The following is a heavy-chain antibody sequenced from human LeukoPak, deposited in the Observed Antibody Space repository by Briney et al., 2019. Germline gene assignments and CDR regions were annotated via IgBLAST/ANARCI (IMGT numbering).Heavy chain of an antibody. CDR3: SATGTVTYYYYGMDV. Sequence: GRSLRLSCAASGFTFNTYAMHWVRQAPGKGLEWVAVISYDGSNKFYADSVKGRFTISRDNSKNTLYLQMNSLRAEDTAVYYCSATGTVTYYYYGMDVWGQGTTVTVSS. D-gene: IGHD4-17*01. CDR1: GFTFNTYA. CDR2: ISYDGSNK. J-gene: IGHJ6*02. V-gene: IGHV3-30-3*01.